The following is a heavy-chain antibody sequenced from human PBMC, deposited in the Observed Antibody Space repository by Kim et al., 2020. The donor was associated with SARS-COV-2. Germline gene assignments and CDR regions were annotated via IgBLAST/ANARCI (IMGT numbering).Heavy chain of an antibody. V-gene: IGHV3-30*18. CDR3: AKVYNILTGLYDPSPFHY. CDR2: ISYDGSNE. J-gene: IGHJ4*02. CDR1: GFTFRNFV. Sequence: GGSLRLSCAAPGFTFRNFVMHWVRQAPGKGLEWVGAISYDGSNEYYEDSVKGRFTISRDNSKNTLYLQMNSLRAEDTAVYYCAKVYNILTGLYDPSPFHYWGPGTLVTVSS. D-gene: IGHD3-9*01.